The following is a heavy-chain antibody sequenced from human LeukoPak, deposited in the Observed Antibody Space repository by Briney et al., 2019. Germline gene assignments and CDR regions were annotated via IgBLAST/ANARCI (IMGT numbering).Heavy chain of an antibody. CDR1: GFTFSSYS. D-gene: IGHD4-23*01. J-gene: IGHJ5*02. CDR2: ISSSSSYI. Sequence: KPGGSLRLSCAASGFTFSSYSMNWVRQAPGKGLEWVSSISSSSSYIYYADSVKGRFIISRDNAKNSLYLQMNSLRAEDTAVYYCARANYGGNSNAPWGQGTLVTVSS. V-gene: IGHV3-21*01. CDR3: ARANYGGNSNAP.